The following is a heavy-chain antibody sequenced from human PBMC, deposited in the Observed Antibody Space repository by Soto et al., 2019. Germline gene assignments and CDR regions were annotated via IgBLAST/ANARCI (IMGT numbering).Heavy chain of an antibody. V-gene: IGHV3-11*01. D-gene: IGHD2-15*01. Sequence: PGGSLRLSCAASGFRFSDYSMSWIRQGPGRGLEWLSDMSGSGAFMNYADPVKGRFTISRDNAKNSLYLQMDSLRAEDTAVYYCARGGNLGYCSGATCYFDIWGQGTMVTVSS. J-gene: IGHJ3*02. CDR3: ARGGNLGYCSGATCYFDI. CDR2: MSGSGAFM. CDR1: GFRFSDYS.